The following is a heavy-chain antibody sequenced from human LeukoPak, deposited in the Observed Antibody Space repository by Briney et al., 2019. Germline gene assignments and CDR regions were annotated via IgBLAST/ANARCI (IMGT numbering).Heavy chain of an antibody. CDR3: ARRPEIYGSGSYFDY. J-gene: IGHJ4*02. CDR2: IYYSGST. D-gene: IGHD3-10*01. V-gene: IGHV4-39*01. Sequence: PSETLSLTCTVSGGSISSSSYYWGWIRQPPGKGLEWLGSIYYSGSTYYNPSLKSRVTISVDTSKNQFSLKLSSVTAADTAVYYCARRPEIYGSGSYFDYWGQGTLVTVSS. CDR1: GGSISSSSYY.